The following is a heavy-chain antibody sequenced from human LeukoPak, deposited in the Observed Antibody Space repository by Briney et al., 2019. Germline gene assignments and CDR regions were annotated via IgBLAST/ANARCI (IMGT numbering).Heavy chain of an antibody. Sequence: PSETLSLTCTVSGGSISSSSYYWGWIRQPPGKGLEWIGSIYYSGSTYYNPSLKSRVTISVDTSKNQFSLKLSSVTAADTAVYYCATAVVVTGYGWFDPWGQGTLVTVSS. CDR2: IYYSGST. V-gene: IGHV4-39*01. D-gene: IGHD2-21*02. CDR3: ATAVVVTGYGWFDP. J-gene: IGHJ5*02. CDR1: GGSISSSSYY.